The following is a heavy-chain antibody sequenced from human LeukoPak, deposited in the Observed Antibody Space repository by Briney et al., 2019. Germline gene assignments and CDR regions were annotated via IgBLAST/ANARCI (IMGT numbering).Heavy chain of an antibody. Sequence: SETLSLTCTVSGGSISNYYWSWIRQPPGKGLEWIGYIYYTGSTNYNPSLKSRVTISVDTSKNQFSLKLSSVTAADTAVYYCARRVRGYDILTGYYSYYFDYWGQGTLVTVSS. V-gene: IGHV4-59*01. J-gene: IGHJ4*02. CDR2: IYYTGST. CDR1: GGSISNYY. CDR3: ARRVRGYDILTGYYSYYFDY. D-gene: IGHD3-9*01.